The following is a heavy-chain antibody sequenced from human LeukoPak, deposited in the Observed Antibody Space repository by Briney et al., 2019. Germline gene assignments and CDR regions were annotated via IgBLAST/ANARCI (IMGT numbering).Heavy chain of an antibody. CDR2: IIPIFGTA. J-gene: IGHJ6*02. CDR3: ASSARWLLYYYGMDV. V-gene: IGHV1-69*01. D-gene: IGHD5-24*01. Sequence: GGSLRLSCAASGFTFSSYAISWVRQAPGQGLEWMGGIIPIFGTANYAQKFQGRVTITADESTSTAYMELSSLRSEDTAVYYCASSARWLLYYYGMDVWGQGTTVTVSS. CDR1: GFTFSSYA.